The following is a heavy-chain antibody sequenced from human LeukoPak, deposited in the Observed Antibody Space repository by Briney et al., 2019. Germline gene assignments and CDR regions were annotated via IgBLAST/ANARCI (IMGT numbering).Heavy chain of an antibody. Sequence: GGSLRLSCAASGFTFSSYSMNWVRQASGKGLGWVSYISSSLSSMYYADSVKGRFTISRDNAENSLYLQMNSLRAEDTAVYYCARIRIHSGSYGAFDIWGQGTMVTVSS. J-gene: IGHJ3*02. D-gene: IGHD1-26*01. V-gene: IGHV3-48*04. CDR3: ARIRIHSGSYGAFDI. CDR1: GFTFSSYS. CDR2: ISSSLSSM.